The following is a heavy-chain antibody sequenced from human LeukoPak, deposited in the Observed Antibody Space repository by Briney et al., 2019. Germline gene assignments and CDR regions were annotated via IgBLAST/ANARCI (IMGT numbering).Heavy chain of an antibody. J-gene: IGHJ4*02. CDR2: INPNSGGT. Sequence: ASVKVSCKASGYTFTGYYMHWVRQAPGQGLEWMGWINPNSGGTNYAQKFQGRVTMTRNTSISTAYMELSSLRSEDTAVYYCARGASSSSKRGRRYYFDYWGQGTLVTVSS. CDR3: ARGASSSSKRGRRYYFDY. D-gene: IGHD6-6*01. V-gene: IGHV1-2*02. CDR1: GYTFTGYY.